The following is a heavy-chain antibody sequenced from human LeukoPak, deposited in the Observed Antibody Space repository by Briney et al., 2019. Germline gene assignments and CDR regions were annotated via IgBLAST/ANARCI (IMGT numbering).Heavy chain of an antibody. CDR3: AKGVRSGYDRLDF. Sequence: GGSLRLSCAASGLTFSYYGIHWVRQAPGKGLEWVAVISYEGLNKNYADSVKGRFTISRQNSKNTLYLQMNSLRVEYTAVYYCAKGVRSGYDRLDFWGQGTLVTVSS. CDR1: GLTFSYYG. V-gene: IGHV3-30*18. J-gene: IGHJ4*02. D-gene: IGHD5-12*01. CDR2: ISYEGLNK.